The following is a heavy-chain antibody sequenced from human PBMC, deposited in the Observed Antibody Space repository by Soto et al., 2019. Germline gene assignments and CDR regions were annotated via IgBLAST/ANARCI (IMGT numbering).Heavy chain of an antibody. D-gene: IGHD3-10*01. V-gene: IGHV1-69*01. CDR2: VSPPFRTS. J-gene: IGHJ6*02. CDR1: GVSFNNNG. Sequence: QVQLVQSGAEVKKPGSSVKVSCKTSGVSFNNNGIGWVRQAPGHGLEWMGGVSPPFRTSNYARKFQARISITADASTGTVNLELSSLSSEDTAQYYCARVLYYGSGSCSPYGMDVWGQGAKVTVSS. CDR3: ARVLYYGSGSCSPYGMDV.